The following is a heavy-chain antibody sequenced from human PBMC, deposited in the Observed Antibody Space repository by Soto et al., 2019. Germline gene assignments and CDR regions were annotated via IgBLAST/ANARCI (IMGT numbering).Heavy chain of an antibody. V-gene: IGHV4-34*01. Sequence: SETLSLTCTVSGGSFSGYYWTWIRQPPGTGLEWIGEINHSGSTNYNPSLKSRVTISVDTSKNQFSLKLTSVTAADTAVYYCARRVPAGAAYYHYGMDVWGQGTTVTVSS. J-gene: IGHJ6*02. D-gene: IGHD2-2*01. CDR2: INHSGST. CDR3: ARRVPAGAAYYHYGMDV. CDR1: GGSFSGYY.